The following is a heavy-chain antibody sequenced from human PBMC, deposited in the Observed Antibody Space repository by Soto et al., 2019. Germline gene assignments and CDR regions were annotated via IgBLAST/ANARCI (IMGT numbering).Heavy chain of an antibody. J-gene: IGHJ5*02. CDR3: ARLLKGGDVTENRFAP. Sequence: ASVKVSCKSSGYTFTKFGISWVRQAPGQGLEWMGWNSAYNDNTNYAQKLQGRVTMTSDTSTSTAYMELRSLRSDDTAVYYCARLLKGGDVTENRFAPPSQGSLVTVSS. CDR2: NSAYNDNT. V-gene: IGHV1-18*01. D-gene: IGHD1-26*01. CDR1: GYTFTKFG.